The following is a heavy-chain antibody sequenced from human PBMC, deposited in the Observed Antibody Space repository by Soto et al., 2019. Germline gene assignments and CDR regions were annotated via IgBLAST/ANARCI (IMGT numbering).Heavy chain of an antibody. CDR2: FDPEDGET. Sequence: GASVKVSCKVSGYTLTELSMHWVRQAPGKGLEWMGGFDPEDGETIYAQKFQGRVTMTEDTSTDTAYMELSSLRSEDTAVYYCATDSGRGFGELGAYYGMDVWGQGTTVTVSS. V-gene: IGHV1-24*01. J-gene: IGHJ6*02. CDR1: GYTLTELS. CDR3: ATDSGRGFGELGAYYGMDV. D-gene: IGHD3-10*01.